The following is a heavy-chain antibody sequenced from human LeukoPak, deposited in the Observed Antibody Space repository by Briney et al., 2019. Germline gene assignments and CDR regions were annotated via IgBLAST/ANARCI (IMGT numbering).Heavy chain of an antibody. CDR3: TRQEDY. V-gene: IGHV4-61*08. CDR1: GGSISSGDYY. Sequence: SETLSLTCTVSGGSISSGDYYWSWIRQLPGKGLEWIGYIYYSGSTNYNPSLKSRVTISVDTSKNQFSLKLSSVTAADTAVYYCTRQEDYWGQGTLVTVSS. CDR2: IYYSGST. J-gene: IGHJ4*02.